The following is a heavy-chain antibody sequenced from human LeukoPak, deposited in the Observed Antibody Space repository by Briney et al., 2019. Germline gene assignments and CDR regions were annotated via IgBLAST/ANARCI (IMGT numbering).Heavy chain of an antibody. Sequence: ASVKVSCKASGGTFSSYTISWVRQAPGQGLEWMGRIIPILGTANYAQKFQGRVTITADKSTSTAYMELSSLRSEDTAVYYCSGWCSSTSCYDRDYYYYGMDVWGQGTTVTVSS. D-gene: IGHD2-2*01. CDR1: GGTFSSYT. V-gene: IGHV1-69*08. CDR2: IIPILGTA. J-gene: IGHJ6*02. CDR3: SGWCSSTSCYDRDYYYYGMDV.